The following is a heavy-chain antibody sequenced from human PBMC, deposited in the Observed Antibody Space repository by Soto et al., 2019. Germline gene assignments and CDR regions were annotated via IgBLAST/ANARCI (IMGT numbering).Heavy chain of an antibody. CDR3: ARYDFWSGYSTFDY. Sequence: PGGSLRLSCAASGVTFSSYWMSWVRQAPGKGLEWVDNIKQDGSEKYYVDSVKGRFTISRDNAKNSLYLQMNSLRAEDTAVYYCARYDFWSGYSTFDYWGQGTLVTVSS. CDR1: GVTFSSYW. J-gene: IGHJ4*02. V-gene: IGHV3-7*01. CDR2: IKQDGSEK. D-gene: IGHD3-3*01.